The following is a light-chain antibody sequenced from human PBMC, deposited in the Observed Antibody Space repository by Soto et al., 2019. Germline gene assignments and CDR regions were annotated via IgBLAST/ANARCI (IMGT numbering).Light chain of an antibody. CDR3: AAWDDSLNGVV. J-gene: IGLJ2*01. CDR1: RFNIGRNT. CDR2: SNN. V-gene: IGLV1-44*01. Sequence: QSVLTQPPSASGTPGQRVTISCPGSRFNIGRNTVNWYQQLPGSAPKLLIYSNNQRPSGVPDRFSGSRSGTSASLAISGLQSEDEADYYCAAWDDSLNGVVFGGGTKLTVL.